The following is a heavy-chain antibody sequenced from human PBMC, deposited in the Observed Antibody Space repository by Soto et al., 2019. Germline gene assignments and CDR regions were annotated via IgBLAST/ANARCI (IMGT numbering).Heavy chain of an antibody. CDR1: GDSINNYY. Sequence: QVQLQESGPGLVKPSETLSLTCTVSGDSINNYYWNWIRQPPGKGLEWIGYIYYSGSTSYNPSLKSRVTMSVDTSKNQFSLKLSSVTAADTAVYYCARKYCSGGSCYGWSSWFDPWGQGTLVTVSS. CDR2: IYYSGST. CDR3: ARKYCSGGSCYGWSSWFDP. J-gene: IGHJ5*02. D-gene: IGHD2-15*01. V-gene: IGHV4-59*08.